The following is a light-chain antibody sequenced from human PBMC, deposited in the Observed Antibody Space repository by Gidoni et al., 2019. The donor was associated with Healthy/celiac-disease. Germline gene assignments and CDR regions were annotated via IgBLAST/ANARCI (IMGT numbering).Light chain of an antibody. Sequence: AIQLTQSPSSLSASVGDRVTITCRASQGISSALAWYQQEPGKSLRLLIFDASSLNRGVPSSFSGSGSGTDFTLTISSLQPEDFATYYCQQFNTYPITFGGGTKVEI. CDR2: DAS. J-gene: IGKJ4*01. CDR1: QGISSA. V-gene: IGKV1-13*02. CDR3: QQFNTYPIT.